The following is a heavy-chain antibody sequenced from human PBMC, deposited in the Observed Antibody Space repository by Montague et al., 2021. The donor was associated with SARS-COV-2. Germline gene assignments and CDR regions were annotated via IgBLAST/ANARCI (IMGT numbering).Heavy chain of an antibody. J-gene: IGHJ3*01. V-gene: IGHV3-30*03. CDR3: VRGAPNSSNGIDA. CDR1: GFIFSNFG. D-gene: IGHD5-18*01. Sequence: SLRLSCAASGFIFSNFGMHWVRQAPGKGLEWVALISYEGSVQFYAASVKGRFTISRDNSQNTLYLQMNSLRLDDTAVYYCVRGAPNSSNGIDAWGQGTMVTVSS. CDR2: ISYEGSVQ.